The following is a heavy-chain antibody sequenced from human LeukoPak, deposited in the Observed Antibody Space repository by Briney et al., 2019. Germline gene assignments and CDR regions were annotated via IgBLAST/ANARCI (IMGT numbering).Heavy chain of an antibody. J-gene: IGHJ4*02. CDR3: ARRGGSGRSFDY. V-gene: IGHV4-61*01. CDR1: GGSVSSGTYY. Sequence: SETLSLTCTVSGGSVSSGTYYWSWIRQPPGKGLEWVGYVYYTGSTNYNPSLKSRLTISVDTSKNQFPLKLSSVTAADTAVYYCARRGGSGRSFDYWGQGTLVTASS. D-gene: IGHD3-10*01. CDR2: VYYTGST.